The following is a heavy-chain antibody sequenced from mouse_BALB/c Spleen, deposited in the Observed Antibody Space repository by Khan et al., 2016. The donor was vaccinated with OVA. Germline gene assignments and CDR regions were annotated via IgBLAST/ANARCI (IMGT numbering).Heavy chain of an antibody. D-gene: IGHD1-1*01. CDR3: TRLAYYYESEGFAY. CDR1: GFTFSTYG. Sequence: EVKLMESGGDLVKPGGSLKLSCVASGFTFSTYGMSWVRQTPDKRLEWVATVSTGGGSTYSPDSVKGRFTISRANAKNTLYLQMCGLKSEDTAMFYCTRLAYYYESEGFAYWGQGTLVTVSA. J-gene: IGHJ3*01. CDR2: VSTGGGST. V-gene: IGHV5-6*01.